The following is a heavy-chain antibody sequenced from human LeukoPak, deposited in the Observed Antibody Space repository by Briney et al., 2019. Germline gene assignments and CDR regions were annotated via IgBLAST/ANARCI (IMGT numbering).Heavy chain of an antibody. CDR3: AREGPFGDQGGYFDY. D-gene: IGHD3-10*01. Sequence: GGSLRLSCAASGFTFSDYYMSWIRQAPGKGLEWVSYISSSGSTIYCADSVKGRFTISRDNAKNSLYLQMNSLRAEDTAVYYCAREGPFGDQGGYFDYWGQETLVTVSS. J-gene: IGHJ4*02. CDR1: GFTFSDYY. CDR2: ISSSGSTI. V-gene: IGHV3-11*01.